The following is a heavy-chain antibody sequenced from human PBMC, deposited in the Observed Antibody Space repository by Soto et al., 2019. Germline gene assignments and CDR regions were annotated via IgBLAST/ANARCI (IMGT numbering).Heavy chain of an antibody. CDR1: GYGFTTYG. CDR3: ARGGYEAY. CDR2: ISAHNGNT. V-gene: IGHV1-18*01. J-gene: IGHJ4*02. Sequence: QVHLVQSGAEVKKPGASVKVSCKGSGYGFTTYGITWVRQAPGQGLEWMAWISAHNGNTNYAQKLQGRGTVTTDRSASRDYMELRCIRVDDTAVYYWARGGYEAYWGQGALVTVSS. D-gene: IGHD1-1*01.